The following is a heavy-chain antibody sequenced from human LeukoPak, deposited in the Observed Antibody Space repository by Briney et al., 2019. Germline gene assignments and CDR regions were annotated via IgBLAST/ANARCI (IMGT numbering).Heavy chain of an antibody. D-gene: IGHD3-10*01. J-gene: IGHJ4*02. CDR2: ISYDGSNK. Sequence: GGSLRLSCAASGFTFSSYGMHWVRQAPGKGLEGVAVISYDGSNKYYADSVKGRFTIYRDNSKNTLYLQMNSLRAEDTAVYYCAKDRRALLWFGEPFGYWGQGTLVTVSS. V-gene: IGHV3-30*18. CDR1: GFTFSSYG. CDR3: AKDRRALLWFGEPFGY.